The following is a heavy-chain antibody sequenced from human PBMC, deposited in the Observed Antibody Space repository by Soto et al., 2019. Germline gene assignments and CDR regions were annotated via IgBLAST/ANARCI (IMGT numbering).Heavy chain of an antibody. Sequence: PSETLSLTCTVSGGSISSSSYYWGWIRQPPGKGLEWIGSIYYSGSTYYKTSLKSRVTISVDTSKKQFSLKLSSVTAADTVVYYCASGTRYCTNGVCYTNRSINYWGQGTLVTVS. CDR1: GGSISSSSYY. J-gene: IGHJ4*02. V-gene: IGHV4-39*01. D-gene: IGHD2-8*01. CDR2: IYYSGST. CDR3: ASGTRYCTNGVCYTNRSINY.